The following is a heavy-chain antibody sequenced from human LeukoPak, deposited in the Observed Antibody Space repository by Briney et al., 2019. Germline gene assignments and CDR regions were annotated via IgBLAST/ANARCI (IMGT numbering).Heavy chain of an antibody. CDR2: INHSGST. J-gene: IGHJ4*02. Sequence: SETLSLTCAVYGGSFSGYYWSWIRQPPGKGLEWIGEINHSGSTNYNPSLKSRATISVDTSKNQFSLKLSSVTAADTAVYYCAKLLRPGTRQVGIWGQGTLVTVSS. CDR3: AKLLRPGTRQVGI. V-gene: IGHV4-34*01. CDR1: GGSFSGYY. D-gene: IGHD4-23*01.